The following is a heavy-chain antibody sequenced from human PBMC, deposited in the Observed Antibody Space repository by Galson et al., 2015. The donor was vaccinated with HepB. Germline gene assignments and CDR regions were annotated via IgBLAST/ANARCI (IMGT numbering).Heavy chain of an antibody. V-gene: IGHV1-69*13. D-gene: IGHD5-18*01. J-gene: IGHJ3*02. CDR3: AREKKDTAMVNAFDI. Sequence: SVKVSCKASGGTFSSYAISWVRQAPGQGLEWMGGIIPIFGTANYAQKFQGRVTITADESTSTAYMELSNLRSEDTAVYYCAREKKDTAMVNAFDIWGQGTMGTVSS. CDR2: IIPIFGTA. CDR1: GGTFSSYA.